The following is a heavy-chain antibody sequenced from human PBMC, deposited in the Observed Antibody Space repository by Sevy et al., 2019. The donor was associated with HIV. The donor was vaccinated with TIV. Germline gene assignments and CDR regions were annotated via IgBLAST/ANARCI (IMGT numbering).Heavy chain of an antibody. Sequence: GGSLRLSCAASAFTFSTYAMHWVRQAPGKGLEWVAVISYDGSHKYYADSVKGRFTISRDNSKNTLNLQMNNLRADDTAVYYCARGRGVFGAVAINWFDPWGQGALVTVSS. CDR3: ARGRGVFGAVAINWFDP. D-gene: IGHD3-3*01. J-gene: IGHJ5*02. CDR2: ISYDGSHK. CDR1: AFTFSTYA. V-gene: IGHV3-30*03.